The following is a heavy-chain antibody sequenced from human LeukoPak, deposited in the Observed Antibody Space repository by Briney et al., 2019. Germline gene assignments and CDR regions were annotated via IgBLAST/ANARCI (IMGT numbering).Heavy chain of an antibody. D-gene: IGHD1-26*01. Sequence: GGSLRLSCAASRFTFSSYGMHWVRQTPGKGLEWVAIIWSDGSNKYYADSVKGRFTISRDNSKNTLYLQMNSLRAEDTAVYYCARGSGSFSGGFDYWGQGTLVTVSS. V-gene: IGHV3-33*08. CDR2: IWSDGSNK. J-gene: IGHJ4*02. CDR1: RFTFSSYG. CDR3: ARGSGSFSGGFDY.